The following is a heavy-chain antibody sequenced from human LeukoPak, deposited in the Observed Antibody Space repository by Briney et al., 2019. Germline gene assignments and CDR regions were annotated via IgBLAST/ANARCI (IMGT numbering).Heavy chain of an antibody. Sequence: PGGSLRLSCAASGFTVNSNYMNWVRQAPGKGLEWVSVLYSDGRTYYADSVTGRFTISRDTSKNTLYLQVNSLRAEDTAVYYCARGGGYYPIDYWGQGTLVTVSS. CDR2: LYSDGRT. V-gene: IGHV3-53*01. CDR1: GFTVNSNY. J-gene: IGHJ4*02. D-gene: IGHD2-15*01. CDR3: ARGGGYYPIDY.